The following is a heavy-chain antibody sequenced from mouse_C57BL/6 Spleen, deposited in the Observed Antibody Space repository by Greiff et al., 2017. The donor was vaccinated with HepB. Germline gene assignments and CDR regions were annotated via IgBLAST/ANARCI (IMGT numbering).Heavy chain of an antibody. CDR3: MSDRYAMDY. J-gene: IGHJ4*01. CDR1: GFTFSNYW. D-gene: IGHD2-13*01. V-gene: IGHV6-3*01. Sequence: EVKVEESGGGLVQPGGSMKLSCVASGFTFSNYWMNWVRQSPEKGLEWVAQIRLKSDNYATHYAESVKGRFTISRDDSKSSVYLQMNNLRAEDTGIYYCMSDRYAMDYWGQGTSVTVSS. CDR2: IRLKSDNYAT.